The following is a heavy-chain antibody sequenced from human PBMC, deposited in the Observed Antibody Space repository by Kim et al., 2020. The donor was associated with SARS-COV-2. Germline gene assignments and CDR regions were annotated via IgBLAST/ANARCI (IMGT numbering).Heavy chain of an antibody. CDR1: GGSISNRNYY. CDR2: AFYGGIVST. Sequence: SETLSLTCSVSGGSISNRNYYWGWVRQTPGKGLEWIGSAFYGGIVSTNYSPSLKSRITISLDMSNNHFSLKLTYLTAADTAIYYCATADRRDTVILDWG. D-gene: IGHD2-15*01. CDR3: ATADRRDTVILD. J-gene: IGHJ1*01. V-gene: IGHV4-39*02.